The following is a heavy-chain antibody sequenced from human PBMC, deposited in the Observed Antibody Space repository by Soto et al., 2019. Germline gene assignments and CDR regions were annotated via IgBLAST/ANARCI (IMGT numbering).Heavy chain of an antibody. Sequence: QLQLQESGSGLVKPSQTLSLTCAVSGGSISSGGYSWSWIRQPPGKGLEWIGYIYHSGSTYYNPSLKSRVTISVDRSKIQFSLKLSSVTAADTAVYYCASSHAGAYMTAAVHWGQGTLVSVSS. CDR3: ASSHAGAYMTAAVH. CDR1: GGSISSGGYS. J-gene: IGHJ4*02. CDR2: IYHSGST. D-gene: IGHD6-13*01. V-gene: IGHV4-30-2*01.